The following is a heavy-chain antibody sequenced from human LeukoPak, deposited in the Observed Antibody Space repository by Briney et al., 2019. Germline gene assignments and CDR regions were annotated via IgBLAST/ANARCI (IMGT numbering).Heavy chain of an antibody. V-gene: IGHV3-48*04. CDR1: GFTFSSYN. J-gene: IGHJ4*02. D-gene: IGHD3-22*01. CDR2: ISSRSSTI. Sequence: GRSLRLSCAASGFTFSSYNMNWVRQAPGKGLEWVSYISSRSSTIYYADSVKGRFTISRDNAKNSLYLQMNSLRAEDTAMYYCARTYYDSSDQYYFDYWGQGTLVTVSS. CDR3: ARTYYDSSDQYYFDY.